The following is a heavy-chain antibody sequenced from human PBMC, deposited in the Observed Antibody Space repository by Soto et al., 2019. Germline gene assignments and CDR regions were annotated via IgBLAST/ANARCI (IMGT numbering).Heavy chain of an antibody. CDR2: ISAYNGNT. V-gene: IGHV1-18*01. D-gene: IGHD5-12*01. CDR1: GYTFTSYG. CDR3: VRERYSDYQFDY. J-gene: IGHJ4*02. Sequence: ASVKVSCKAFGYTFTSYGISWVRQAPGQGLEWMGWISAYNGNTNYAQKLQGRVTMTTDTSTSTAYMELRSLRSDDTAVYYCVRERYSDYQFDYWGQGTLVTVSS.